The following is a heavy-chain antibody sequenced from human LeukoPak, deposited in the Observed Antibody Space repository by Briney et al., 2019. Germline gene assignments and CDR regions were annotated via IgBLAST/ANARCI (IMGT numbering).Heavy chain of an antibody. CDR2: IHDSGST. D-gene: IGHD6-6*01. CDR3: ARDSSYCPDASCWGPDVQVVPGYYFDY. Sequence: SETLSLTCTVSGGSMTSHYWSWIRQSPGKGLEWIGYIHDSGSTNYNPSLRSRVTISLDTSNNHFSLRLSSVTAADTAMYYCARDSSYCPDASCWGPDVQVVPGYYFDYWGPGILVTVTS. CDR1: GGSMTSHY. V-gene: IGHV4-59*11. J-gene: IGHJ4*02.